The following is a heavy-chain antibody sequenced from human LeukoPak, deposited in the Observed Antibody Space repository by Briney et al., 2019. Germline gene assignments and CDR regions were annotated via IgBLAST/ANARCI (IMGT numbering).Heavy chain of an antibody. CDR3: ARELQYYDSSGYPMSYGFDI. J-gene: IGHJ3*02. CDR1: GFTFSNYE. Sequence: PGGSLRLSCAASGFTFSNYEMHWVRQAPGKGLEWVSYISSSGSDIYYADSVKGRFTISRDNAKDSLYLHMNSLRAEDTAVYYCARELQYYDSSGYPMSYGFDIWGQGTMVTVSS. V-gene: IGHV3-48*03. D-gene: IGHD3-22*01. CDR2: ISSSGSDI.